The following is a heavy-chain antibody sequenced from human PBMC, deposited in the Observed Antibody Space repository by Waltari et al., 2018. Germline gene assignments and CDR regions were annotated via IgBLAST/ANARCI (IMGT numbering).Heavy chain of an antibody. J-gene: IGHJ4*02. CDR1: GDSMGSTVC. V-gene: IGHV4-4*02. Sequence: QLQLQESGPGLVRPSGTLSLLCALPGDSMGSTVCGSWVRQPPEKGLEWIGQVRGVGRTNYNPAFASRVIISLDTSTHHFALEMTSATAADTALYYCARDRGRGLYLDTWGQGILVTVAP. CDR3: ARDRGRGLYLDT. CDR2: VRGVGRT. D-gene: IGHD2-15*01.